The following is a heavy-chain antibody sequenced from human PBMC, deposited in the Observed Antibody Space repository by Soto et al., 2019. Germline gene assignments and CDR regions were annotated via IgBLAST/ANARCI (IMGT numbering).Heavy chain of an antibody. CDR1: GFTFSNAW. CDR2: IKSKTDGGTT. V-gene: IGHV3-15*01. CDR3: TTDEWAEISGYDLKGAFDI. D-gene: IGHD5-12*01. Sequence: GGSLRLSCAASGFTFSNAWMSWVRQAPGKGLEWVGRIKSKTDGGTTDYAAPVKGRFTISRDDSKNTLYLQMNSLKTEDTAVYYCTTDEWAEISGYDLKGAFDIWGQGTMVTVSS. J-gene: IGHJ3*02.